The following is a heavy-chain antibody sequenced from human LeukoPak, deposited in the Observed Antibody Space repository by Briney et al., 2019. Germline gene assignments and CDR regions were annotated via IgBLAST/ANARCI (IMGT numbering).Heavy chain of an antibody. V-gene: IGHV4-61*03. Sequence: SETLSLTCTVSGGSVSSGSYYWSWIRQPPGKGLEWIGYIYYSGSTNYNPSLKSRVTISLDTSKNHFSLKLSSVTAADTAVYYCARGLFWYFDHWGQGTLVTVSS. CDR1: GGSVSSGSYY. CDR3: ARGLFWYFDH. CDR2: IYYSGST. D-gene: IGHD2/OR15-2a*01. J-gene: IGHJ4*02.